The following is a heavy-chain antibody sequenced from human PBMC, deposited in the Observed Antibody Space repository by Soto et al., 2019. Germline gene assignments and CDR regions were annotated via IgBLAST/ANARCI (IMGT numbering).Heavy chain of an antibody. V-gene: IGHV3-66*01. CDR2: IYSGGST. D-gene: IGHD2-15*01. CDR3: AREGVVAASD. J-gene: IGHJ4*02. CDR1: GFTVSSNY. Sequence: EVQLVESGGGLVQPGGSLSFSCAASGFTVSSNYMSWARQAPGKGMEWVSVIYSGGSTNYAGSVKGRFTISRDNSTNTVYLQMNSGRAEETAVYYCAREGVVAASDWGQGTRVTVSS.